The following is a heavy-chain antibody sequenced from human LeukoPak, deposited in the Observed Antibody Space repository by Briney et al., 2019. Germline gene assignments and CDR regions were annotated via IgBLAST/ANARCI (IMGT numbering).Heavy chain of an antibody. CDR2: IIPIFGTA. D-gene: IGHD3-9*01. Sequence: GASVKVSCKASGGTFSSYAISWVRQAPGQGVEWMGGIIPIFGTANYAQKFQGRVTITADESTSTAYMELSRLRSEDTAVYYCASSDYDILTGYYGWGQGTLVTVSS. V-gene: IGHV1-69*13. J-gene: IGHJ4*02. CDR3: ASSDYDILTGYYG. CDR1: GGTFSSYA.